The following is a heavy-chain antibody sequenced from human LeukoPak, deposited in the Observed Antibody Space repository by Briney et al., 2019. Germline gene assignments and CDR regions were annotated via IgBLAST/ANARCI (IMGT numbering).Heavy chain of an antibody. V-gene: IGHV4-4*07. Sequence: PSETLSLTCSVSDGSITNYYWNWIRQPAGKGLEWIGRMYTSGNTNENPSLKNRITMSLDMSKNQFSLKLRSVTAADTAVYYCVREDSSTYHPFDYWGQGALVTVSS. CDR2: MYTSGNT. CDR1: DGSITNYY. J-gene: IGHJ4*02. CDR3: VREDSSTYHPFDY. D-gene: IGHD2/OR15-2a*01.